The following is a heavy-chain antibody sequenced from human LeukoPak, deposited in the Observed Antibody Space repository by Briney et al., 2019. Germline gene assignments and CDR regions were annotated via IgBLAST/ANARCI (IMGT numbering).Heavy chain of an antibody. Sequence: GGSLTLSCAASGFTFSDYYMSGIRQAPGKGLEGVSYISSSSSYTNYAESVKGRFTTSRDNAKNSLYLQMNSLRAEDTAVYYCATRPSWGQGALVTASS. V-gene: IGHV3-11*06. CDR1: GFTFSDYY. CDR2: ISSSSSYT. CDR3: ATRPS. J-gene: IGHJ5*02.